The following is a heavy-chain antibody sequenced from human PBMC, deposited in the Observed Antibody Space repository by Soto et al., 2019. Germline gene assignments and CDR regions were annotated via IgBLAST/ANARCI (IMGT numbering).Heavy chain of an antibody. V-gene: IGHV3-9*01. CDR1: GFTFDDYA. D-gene: IGHD3-22*01. J-gene: IGHJ4*02. CDR2: ISWNSGSI. CDR3: AKDGHYYDSSGYYSPPPLDY. Sequence: EVQLVESGGGLVQPGRSLRLSCAASGFTFDDYAMHWVRQAPGKGLEWVSGISWNSGSIGYADSVKGRFTISRDNAKNSLYLQMNSLRAEDTALYYCAKDGHYYDSSGYYSPPPLDYWGQGTLVTVSS.